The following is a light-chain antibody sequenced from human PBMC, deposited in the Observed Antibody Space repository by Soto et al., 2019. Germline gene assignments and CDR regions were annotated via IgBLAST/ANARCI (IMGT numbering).Light chain of an antibody. CDR3: GSYTSSSTYV. Sequence: ALTQPASVSGSPGQSITISCTGTSSDIGGYNFVSWNQQHPGKAPKLRIYEVNNRPSGVSNRFSGSKSGNTASLTISGLQAEDEADYYCGSYTSSSTYVFGTGTKVTVL. CDR1: SSDIGGYNF. J-gene: IGLJ1*01. V-gene: IGLV2-14*01. CDR2: EVN.